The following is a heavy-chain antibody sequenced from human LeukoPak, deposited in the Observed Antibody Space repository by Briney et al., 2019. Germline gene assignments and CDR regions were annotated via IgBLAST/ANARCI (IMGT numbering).Heavy chain of an antibody. CDR2: LSGSGGST. Sequence: PGGSLRLSCAASGFSFNNYAMSWVRQAPGKGLEWVSSLSGSGGSTQYADSVKGRFSISRDNSKNTLSLQMNSLRVEDTAIYYCAKDVRRCNGACTWGQGTLVTVSS. CDR1: GFSFNNYA. CDR3: AKDVRRCNGACT. V-gene: IGHV3-23*01. D-gene: IGHD2-8*01. J-gene: IGHJ5*02.